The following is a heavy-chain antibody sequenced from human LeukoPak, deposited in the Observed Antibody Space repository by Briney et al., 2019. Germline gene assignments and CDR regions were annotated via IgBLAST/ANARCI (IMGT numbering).Heavy chain of an antibody. V-gene: IGHV1-18*01. CDR1: GYTFAHYY. CDR2: ISGYNGNT. Sequence: GASVKVSCKASGYTFAHYYISWVRQAPGQGLEWMGWISGYNGNTNYAQKFQDRITMTADKSTTTVYMEVKSLRSDDTAVYYCARTHDFWSARKGDYFDRWGQGTLVTVSS. D-gene: IGHD3-3*01. CDR3: ARTHDFWSARKGDYFDR. J-gene: IGHJ4*02.